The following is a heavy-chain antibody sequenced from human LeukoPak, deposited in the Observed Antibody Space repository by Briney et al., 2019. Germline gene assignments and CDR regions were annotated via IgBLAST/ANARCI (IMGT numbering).Heavy chain of an antibody. V-gene: IGHV3-7*01. CDR3: ARDDDGYNYGDYYYYYMDV. Sequence: PGGSLRLSCAASGFTFSSYWMSWVRQAPGKGLEWVANIKQDGSEKYYVDSVKGRFTISRDNAKNSLYLQMNSLRAEDTAVYYCARDDDGYNYGDYYYYYMDVWGKGTMVTISS. CDR2: IKQDGSEK. CDR1: GFTFSSYW. J-gene: IGHJ6*03. D-gene: IGHD5-24*01.